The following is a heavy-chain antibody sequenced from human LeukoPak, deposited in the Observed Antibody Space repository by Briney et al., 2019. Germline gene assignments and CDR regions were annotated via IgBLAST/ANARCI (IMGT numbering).Heavy chain of an antibody. D-gene: IGHD2-2*01. J-gene: IGHJ4*02. Sequence: ASVKVSCKVSGYTFTGYYMHWVRQAPGQGLEWMGWINPNSGGTNYAQKFQGRVTMTRDTSISTAYMELSRLRSDDTAVYYCAREWEYCSSTSCYLDYWGQGTLVTVSS. CDR1: GYTFTGYY. CDR2: INPNSGGT. CDR3: AREWEYCSSTSCYLDY. V-gene: IGHV1-2*02.